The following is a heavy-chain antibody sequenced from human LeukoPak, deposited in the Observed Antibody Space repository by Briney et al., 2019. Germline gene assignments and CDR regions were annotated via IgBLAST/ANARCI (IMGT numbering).Heavy chain of an antibody. CDR3: ARRIAAAGTSH. D-gene: IGHD6-13*01. Sequence: PSETLSLTCAVYGGSFSGYYWSWIRQPPGKGLEWIGEINHSGSTNYIPSLKSRVTISVDTSKNQFSLKLSSVTAADTAVYYCARRIAAAGTSHWGQGTLVTVSS. CDR2: INHSGST. V-gene: IGHV4-34*01. J-gene: IGHJ4*02. CDR1: GGSFSGYY.